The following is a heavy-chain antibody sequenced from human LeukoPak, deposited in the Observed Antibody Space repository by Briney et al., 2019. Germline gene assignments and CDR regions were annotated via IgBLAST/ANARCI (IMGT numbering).Heavy chain of an antibody. V-gene: IGHV3-30*03. J-gene: IGHJ3*02. CDR1: GFTFRSYD. Sequence: SGGSLRLSCAASGFTFRSYDTHWVRQAPGKGLEWVAVISYDGSNKYYADFVKGRFTISRDNSKNTLYLHMNSLRTEDTAVYYCVRGRRGSDIWGQGTMVTVSS. D-gene: IGHD3-10*01. CDR2: ISYDGSNK. CDR3: VRGRRGSDI.